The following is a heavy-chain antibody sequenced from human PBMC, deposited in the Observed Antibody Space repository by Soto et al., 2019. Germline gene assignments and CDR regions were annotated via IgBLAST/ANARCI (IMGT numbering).Heavy chain of an antibody. Sequence: EVQLVESGGGLVQPGGSLRLSCAAFGFTFSTYYMTWVRQAPGKGLEWVANVNQDGSEKYYVDSLKGRFTISRDNSKTSRYLQMNPMRAEDTAVYECASVAGAGYSYLWGRGTLFTVSS. CDR2: VNQDGSEK. CDR3: ASVAGAGYSYL. V-gene: IGHV3-7*01. CDR1: GFTFSTYY. J-gene: IGHJ2*01. D-gene: IGHD7-27*01.